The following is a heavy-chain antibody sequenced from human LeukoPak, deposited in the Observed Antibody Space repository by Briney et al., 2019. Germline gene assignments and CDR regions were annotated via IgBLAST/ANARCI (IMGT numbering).Heavy chain of an antibody. D-gene: IGHD3-22*01. CDR3: ARVDYYVSSGYANYFDY. CDR2: IYYTGST. Sequence: SETLSLTCTVSGGSISSSSYYWGWIRQPPGKGLEWIGSIYYTGSTYYNPSLKSRVTISVDTSKNQFSLKLRSVTAADTAVYYCARVDYYVSSGYANYFDYWGQGTLVTVFS. CDR1: GGSISSSSYY. J-gene: IGHJ4*02. V-gene: IGHV4-39*07.